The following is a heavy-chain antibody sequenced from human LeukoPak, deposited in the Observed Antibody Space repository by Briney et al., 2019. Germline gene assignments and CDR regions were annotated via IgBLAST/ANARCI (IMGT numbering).Heavy chain of an antibody. D-gene: IGHD3-10*01. CDR3: ARDISPPDSGSYYWGFDY. Sequence: GASVKVSCKASGGTFSSYAISWVRQAPGQGLEWMGGIIPIFGAANYAQKFQGRVTITADESTSTAYMELSSLRSEDTAVYYCARDISPPDSGSYYWGFDYWGQGTLVTVSS. CDR1: GGTFSSYA. CDR2: IIPIFGAA. J-gene: IGHJ4*02. V-gene: IGHV1-69*13.